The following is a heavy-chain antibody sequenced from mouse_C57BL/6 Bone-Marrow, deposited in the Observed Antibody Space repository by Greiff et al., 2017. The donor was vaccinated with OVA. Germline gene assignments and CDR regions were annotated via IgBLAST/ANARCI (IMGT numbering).Heavy chain of an antibody. J-gene: IGHJ3*01. CDR1: GYTFTSYG. V-gene: IGHV1-81*01. Sequence: VQLQQSGAELARPGASVKLSCKASGYTFTSYGISWVKQRTGQGLEWIGEISPRSGNTYYNEKFKGKATLTADKSSSTAYMELRSLTSEDSAVYFCARGADPRGFAYWGQGTLVTVSA. CDR2: ISPRSGNT. CDR3: ARGADPRGFAY.